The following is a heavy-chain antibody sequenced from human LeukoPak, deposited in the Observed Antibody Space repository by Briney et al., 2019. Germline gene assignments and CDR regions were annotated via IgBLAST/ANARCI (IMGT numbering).Heavy chain of an antibody. J-gene: IGHJ4*02. V-gene: IGHV3-66*01. CDR3: ARDNYYDSSGYYDY. Sequence: PGGSLRLSCVASGFTVRSKYMSWVRQAPGKGLEWVSTIYSGGSIYYADSVKGRFTISRDNSKNTLYLQMSSLRAEDTAVYYCARDNYYDSSGYYDYWGQGTLVTVSS. D-gene: IGHD3-22*01. CDR2: IYSGGSI. CDR1: GFTVRSKY.